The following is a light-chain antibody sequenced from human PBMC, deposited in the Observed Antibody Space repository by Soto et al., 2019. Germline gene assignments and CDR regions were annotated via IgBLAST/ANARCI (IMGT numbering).Light chain of an antibody. CDR1: QSVSSY. CDR2: DAS. J-gene: IGKJ3*01. Sequence: EVVLTQSPAILSLSPGERATLSCRASQSVSSYLAWYQQKPGQIPRLLIYDASNRATGIPARFSGSGSGTDFTLTISRLEPEDFADYFCQQRGNWPPTFGPGTKVDI. CDR3: QQRGNWPPT. V-gene: IGKV3-11*01.